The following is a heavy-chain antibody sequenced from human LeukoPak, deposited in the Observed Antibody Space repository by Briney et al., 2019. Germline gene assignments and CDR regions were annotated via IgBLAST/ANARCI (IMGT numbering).Heavy chain of an antibody. CDR2: ISSGGTI. Sequence: PGGSLRLSCEASGFAFSSYEMNWVRQAPGKGLEWISYISSGGTIYYAESVKGRFTISRDNAKNSLYLQMKSLRAEDTAVYYCARASRVTTNFDYWGQGTLVTVSS. V-gene: IGHV3-48*03. CDR3: ARASRVTTNFDY. CDR1: GFAFSSYE. J-gene: IGHJ4*02. D-gene: IGHD1-1*01.